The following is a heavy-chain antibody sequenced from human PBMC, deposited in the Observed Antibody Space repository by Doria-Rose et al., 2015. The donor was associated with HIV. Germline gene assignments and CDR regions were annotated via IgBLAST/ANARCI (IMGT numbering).Heavy chain of an antibody. V-gene: IGHV4-31*03. CDR2: TYYTGTS. J-gene: IGHJ4*02. Sequence: VQLLESGPGLVKPSETLSLTCSVSGASVSSRGYYWNWIRQVPGKGLESLGYTYYTGTSDYSPPLKSRLNMAVDTSKNQFSLKLSFVTVADTAVYYCARMGSYRELDYWGQGALVIGSA. CDR1: GASVSSRGYY. D-gene: IGHD3-3*01. CDR3: ARMGSYRELDY.